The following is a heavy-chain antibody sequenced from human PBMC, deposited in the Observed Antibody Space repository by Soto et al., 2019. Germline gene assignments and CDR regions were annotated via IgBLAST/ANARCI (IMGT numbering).Heavy chain of an antibody. CDR2: ISNDGNKK. D-gene: IGHD2-2*01. J-gene: IGHJ5*02. Sequence: QVQLVESGGGVVQPGRSLRLSCAGSGFTFSRYAMHWVRQAPGKGLEWVAIISNDGNKKYYADSLKGRVTISRDNSENTLYLQMNILRPEDTAVYYCATDGGYCSSSSCYDWFDPWGQGTVVTVSS. CDR1: GFTFSRYA. V-gene: IGHV3-30-3*01. CDR3: ATDGGYCSSSSCYDWFDP.